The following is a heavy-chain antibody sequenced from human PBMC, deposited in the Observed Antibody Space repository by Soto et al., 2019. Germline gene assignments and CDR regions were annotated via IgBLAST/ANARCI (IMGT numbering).Heavy chain of an antibody. V-gene: IGHV3-7*05. Sequence: GGSLRLSCAASGFPFSSYWMSWVRQAPGKGLEWVANIKQDGSEKYYVDSVKGRFTISRDNAKNSLYLQMNSLRAEDTAVYYCARARYGDSSFDYWGQGTLVTVSS. J-gene: IGHJ4*02. CDR2: IKQDGSEK. CDR3: ARARYGDSSFDY. CDR1: GFPFSSYW. D-gene: IGHD4-17*01.